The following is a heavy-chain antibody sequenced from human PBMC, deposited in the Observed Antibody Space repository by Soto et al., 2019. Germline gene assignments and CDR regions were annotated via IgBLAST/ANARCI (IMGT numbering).Heavy chain of an antibody. J-gene: IGHJ4*02. CDR1: GFTFSSYS. V-gene: IGHV3-21*01. Sequence: EVQLVESGGGLVKPGGSLRLSCAASGFTFSSYSMNWVRQAPGKGLEWGSSISSSSSYIYYADSVKGRFTISRDNAKNSLYVQMTSLRAEDTAVYYCARVRWPRLWFGELSLWGQGTLVNVSS. CDR2: ISSSSSYI. CDR3: ARVRWPRLWFGELSL. D-gene: IGHD3-10*01.